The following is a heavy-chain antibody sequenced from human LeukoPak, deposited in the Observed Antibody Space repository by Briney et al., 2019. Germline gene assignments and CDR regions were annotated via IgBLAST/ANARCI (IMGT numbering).Heavy chain of an antibody. D-gene: IGHD3-10*01. V-gene: IGHV4-34*01. CDR1: GGSFSGYY. CDR3: ARGLPIISMLRGVKPSVMFDS. J-gene: IGHJ5*01. Sequence: PSETLSLTCAAYGGSFSGYYWSWIRRPPGKGLEWIGEINHSGSTNYNPSLKSRLSISIDTSKNQFALRLGSVTAADTAVYYCARGLPIISMLRGVKPSVMFDSWGQGTLVTVSS. CDR2: INHSGST.